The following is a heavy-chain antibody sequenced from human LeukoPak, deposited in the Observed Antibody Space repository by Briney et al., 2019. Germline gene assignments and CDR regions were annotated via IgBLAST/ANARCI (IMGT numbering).Heavy chain of an antibody. V-gene: IGHV3-30-3*01. J-gene: IGHJ4*02. CDR1: GFTFSSYA. D-gene: IGHD3-22*01. CDR2: ISYDGSNK. Sequence: GGSLRLSCAAPGFTFSSYAMPWVRQAPGKGLEWVAVISYDGSNKYYADSVKGRFTISRDNSKNTLYLQMNSLRAEDTAVYYCAREVTMIVVVIMAPDYWGQGTLVTVSS. CDR3: AREVTMIVVVIMAPDY.